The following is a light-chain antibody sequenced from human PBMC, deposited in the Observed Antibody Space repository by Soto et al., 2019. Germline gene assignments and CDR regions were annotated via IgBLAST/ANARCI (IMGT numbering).Light chain of an antibody. J-gene: IGKJ4*01. V-gene: IGKV3-20*01. CDR2: GAS. CDR1: QSVSSSY. CDR3: QQYGSSRLT. Sequence: EIVLTQSPATLSLSLGERATISCRASQSVSSSYVAWYQNRPDQTPRLPIYGASPRATGIPDRFSGSGSGTDFTLTITRLEPEDFSVYYCQQYGSSRLTFGGGTKVNIK.